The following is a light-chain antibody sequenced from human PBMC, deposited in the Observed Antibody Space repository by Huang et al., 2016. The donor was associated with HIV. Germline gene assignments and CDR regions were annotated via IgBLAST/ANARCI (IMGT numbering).Light chain of an antibody. CDR3: QQYLSSPLT. J-gene: IGKJ4*01. CDR2: GAS. V-gene: IGKV3-20*01. CDR1: QNITNNY. Sequence: DIVLTQSPGTLSLSPGARAALSCRAIQNITNNYLAWYQQRSGQAPRLLIYGASNRAMGIPDRFSGSGSGTDFTLIINRLEPQDSAVYYCQQYLSSPLTFGGGTNVEIK.